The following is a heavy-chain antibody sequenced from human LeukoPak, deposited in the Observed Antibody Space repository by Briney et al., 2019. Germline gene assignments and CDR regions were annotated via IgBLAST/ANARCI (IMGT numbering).Heavy chain of an antibody. V-gene: IGHV3-66*01. CDR3: ARGNGDYHY. CDR2: IYSGGTT. CDR1: GFTFSSYS. J-gene: IGHJ4*02. D-gene: IGHD4-17*01. Sequence: GGSLRLSCAASGFTFSSYSMNWVRQAPGKGLEWVSVIYSGGTTSYADSVKGRFTISGDNSKNTVYLQMKSLGAEDTAVYYCARGNGDYHYWGQGTLVTVSS.